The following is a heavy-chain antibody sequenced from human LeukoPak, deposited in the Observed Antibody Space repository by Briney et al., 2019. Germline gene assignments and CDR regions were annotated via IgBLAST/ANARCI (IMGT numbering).Heavy chain of an antibody. J-gene: IGHJ5*02. Sequence: AVKVSCTASGGTFSSYAISWVRQPPGPGLEWMGRIIPIFGTANYAQKFQGRVTITTDESTSTAYMELSSLRSEDTAVYYCARDRTDFWSGYYERNWFDPWGQGTLVTVSS. CDR1: GGTFSSYA. D-gene: IGHD3-3*01. V-gene: IGHV1-69*05. CDR3: ARDRTDFWSGYYERNWFDP. CDR2: IIPIFGTA.